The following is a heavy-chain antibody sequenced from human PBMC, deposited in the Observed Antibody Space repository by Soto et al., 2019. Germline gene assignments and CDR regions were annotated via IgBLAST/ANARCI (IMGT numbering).Heavy chain of an antibody. CDR1: GFTFSSYS. D-gene: IGHD4-4*01. CDR3: AREKDYRDHDAFDI. J-gene: IGHJ3*02. V-gene: IGHV3-48*02. CDR2: ISSSSSTI. Sequence: GGSLRLSCAASGFTFSSYSMNWVRQAPGKGLEWVSYISSSSSTIYYADSVKGRFTISRDNAKNSLYLQMNSLRDEDTAVYYCAREKDYRDHDAFDIWGQGTMVTVSS.